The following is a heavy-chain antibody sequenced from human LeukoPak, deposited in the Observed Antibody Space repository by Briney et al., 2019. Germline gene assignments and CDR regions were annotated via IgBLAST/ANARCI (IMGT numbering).Heavy chain of an antibody. CDR1: GGSFSSFV. J-gene: IGHJ2*01. V-gene: IGHV1-69*04. CDR2: IIPVLGVS. Sequence: SVKVSCKASGGSFSSFVITWVRQAPGQGLEWMGRIIPVLGVSNFAQKFQGRVTITADKSTNTAHMELSRLVSGDTAVYYCARPYYDILTGYPDWYFDLWGRGTLVTVPS. CDR3: ARPYYDILTGYPDWYFDL. D-gene: IGHD3-9*01.